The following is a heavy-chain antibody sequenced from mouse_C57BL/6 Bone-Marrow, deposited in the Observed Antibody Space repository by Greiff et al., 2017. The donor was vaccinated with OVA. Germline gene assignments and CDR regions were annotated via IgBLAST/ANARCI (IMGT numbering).Heavy chain of an antibody. V-gene: IGHV1-54*01. Sequence: QVQLKQSGAELVRPGTSVKVSCKASGYAFTNYLIEWVKQRPGQGLEWIGVINPGSGGTNYNEKFKGKATLTADKSSSTAYMQLSSLTSEDSAVYCCATFITTVVANFDYWGQGTTLTVSS. CDR3: ATFITTVVANFDY. J-gene: IGHJ2*01. CDR2: INPGSGGT. D-gene: IGHD1-1*01. CDR1: GYAFTNYL.